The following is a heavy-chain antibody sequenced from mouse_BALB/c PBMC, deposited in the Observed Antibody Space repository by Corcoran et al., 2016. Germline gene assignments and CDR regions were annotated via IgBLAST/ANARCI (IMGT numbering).Heavy chain of an antibody. V-gene: IGHV1-26*01. J-gene: IGHJ1*01. D-gene: IGHD2-4*01. Sequence: EVQLQQSGPELVKPGASVKISCKASGYSFTGYYMHLVKQSHVKSLEWIGRINPYNGATSYNQNFKDKASLTVDKSSSTAYMELHSLTSEDSAVYYCARDYDYWYLDVWGAGTTVTVSS. CDR1: GYSFTGYY. CDR2: INPYNGAT. CDR3: ARDYDYWYLDV.